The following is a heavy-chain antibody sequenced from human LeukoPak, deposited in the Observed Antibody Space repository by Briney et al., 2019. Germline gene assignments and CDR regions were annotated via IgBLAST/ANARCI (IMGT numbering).Heavy chain of an antibody. D-gene: IGHD6-6*01. V-gene: IGHV3-30*18. Sequence: PGRSLRLSCAASGFTFSSYGMHWVRQAPGKGLEWVAVISYDGSNKYYADSVKGRFTISRDNSKNTLYLQMNSLRAEDTAVYYCAKGSSIAARAFFDYWGQGTLVTVSS. J-gene: IGHJ4*02. CDR3: AKGSSIAARAFFDY. CDR1: GFTFSSYG. CDR2: ISYDGSNK.